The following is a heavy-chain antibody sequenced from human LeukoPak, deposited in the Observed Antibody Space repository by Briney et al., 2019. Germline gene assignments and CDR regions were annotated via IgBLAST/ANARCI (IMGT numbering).Heavy chain of an antibody. CDR1: GYTFTGYY. CDR2: INPNSGGT. V-gene: IGHV1-2*02. CDR3: ARERNFVRGGWDALDI. D-gene: IGHD3-10*01. Sequence: ASVKVSCKASGYTFTGYYMHWVRQAPGQGLEWMGWINPNSGGTNYAQKFQGRVTMTRDTSISTAYMELSRLRSDDTAVYYCARERNFVRGGWDALDIWGQGTMVTVSS. J-gene: IGHJ3*02.